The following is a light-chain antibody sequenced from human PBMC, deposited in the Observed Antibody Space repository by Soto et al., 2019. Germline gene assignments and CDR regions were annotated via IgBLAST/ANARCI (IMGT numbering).Light chain of an antibody. CDR2: EAT. Sequence: QSALTQPASVSGSPGQSITISCTGTSSDFGSYNLVSWYQLYPGRTPKLIIYEATKRPSGVSNRFSGSKSGNSASLTISGLQTEDEADYYCCSYAGTTTFYVFGTGTKLTVL. J-gene: IGLJ1*01. CDR3: CSYAGTTTFYV. CDR1: SSDFGSYNL. V-gene: IGLV2-23*01.